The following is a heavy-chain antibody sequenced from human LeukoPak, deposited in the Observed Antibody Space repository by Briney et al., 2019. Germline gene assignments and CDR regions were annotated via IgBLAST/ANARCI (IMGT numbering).Heavy chain of an antibody. CDR2: IYHSGST. CDR1: GGSISSSSYY. D-gene: IGHD3-10*01. Sequence: PSETLSLTCTVSGGSISSSSYYWGWIRQPPGKGLEWIGSIYHSGSTYYNPSLKSRVTISVDTSKIQFSLKLSSVTAADTAVYYCSRRGSGTFFRYFDYWGQGTLVTVSS. J-gene: IGHJ4*02. CDR3: SRRGSGTFFRYFDY. V-gene: IGHV4-39*07.